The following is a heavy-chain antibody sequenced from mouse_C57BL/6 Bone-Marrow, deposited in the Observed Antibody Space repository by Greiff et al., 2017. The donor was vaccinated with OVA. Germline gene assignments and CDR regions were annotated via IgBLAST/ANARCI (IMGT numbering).Heavy chain of an antibody. V-gene: IGHV1-7*01. Sequence: QVQLKQSGAELANPGASVKLSCKASGYTFTSYWLHWVKQRPGQGLEWIGYINPSSGYTKYNQKFKDKATLTADKSSSKAYMQLSSLTYEDSAVYYCARTTMVLFDYWGQGTTLTVSS. CDR1: GYTFTSYW. CDR3: ARTTMVLFDY. CDR2: INPSSGYT. J-gene: IGHJ2*01. D-gene: IGHD1-1*02.